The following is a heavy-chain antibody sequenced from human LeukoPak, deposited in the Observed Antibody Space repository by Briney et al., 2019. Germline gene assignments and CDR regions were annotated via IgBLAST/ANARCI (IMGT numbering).Heavy chain of an antibody. CDR1: GGTFSSYA. J-gene: IGHJ4*02. CDR2: IIPILGIA. Sequence: ASVNVSCKASGGTFSSYAISWVRQAPGQGLEWMGRIIPILGIANYAQKFQGRVTITADKSTSTAYMELSSLRSEDTAVYYCATGYCSSTNCRIDYWGQGTLVSVSS. CDR3: ATGYCSSTNCRIDY. V-gene: IGHV1-69*04. D-gene: IGHD2-2*03.